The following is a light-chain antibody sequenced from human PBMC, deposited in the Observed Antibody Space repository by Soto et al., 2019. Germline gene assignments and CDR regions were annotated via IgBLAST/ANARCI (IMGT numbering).Light chain of an antibody. CDR1: QSVSSY. CDR3: QQYGSSPIT. Sequence: EIVWTQSPGTLSLSPGTGATLSCRASQSVSSYLAWYQQKPGQAPRLLIYGASTRVTGIPARFGGSGSGTDFTLTISRLEPEDFAVYYCQQYGSSPITFGQGTRLEIK. CDR2: GAS. V-gene: IGKV3-20*01. J-gene: IGKJ5*01.